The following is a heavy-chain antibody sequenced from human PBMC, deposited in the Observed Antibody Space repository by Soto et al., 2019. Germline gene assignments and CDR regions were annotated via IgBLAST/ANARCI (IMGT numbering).Heavy chain of an antibody. J-gene: IGHJ4*02. Sequence: PGGSLRLSCAASGFTFDDYAMHWVRQAPGKGLEWVSGISWNSGSIGYADSVKGRFTISRDNAKNSLYLQMNSLRAEDTALYYCAKSRPHLVYCSGGSCYVFDYWGQGSLVTVSS. D-gene: IGHD2-15*01. V-gene: IGHV3-9*01. CDR3: AKSRPHLVYCSGGSCYVFDY. CDR1: GFTFDDYA. CDR2: ISWNSGSI.